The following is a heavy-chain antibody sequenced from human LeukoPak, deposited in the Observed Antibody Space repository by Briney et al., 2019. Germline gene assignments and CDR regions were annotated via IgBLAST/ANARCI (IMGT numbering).Heavy chain of an antibody. CDR1: GFTFSNAW. CDR2: IYSGGST. J-gene: IGHJ5*02. CDR3: ARDLNAWFDP. Sequence: GGSLRLSCAASGFTFSNAWMSWVRQAPGKGLEWISVIYSGGSTYYADSVKGRFTISRDNSKNTLYLQMNSLRAEDTAVYYCARDLNAWFDPWGQGTLVTVSS. V-gene: IGHV3-66*02.